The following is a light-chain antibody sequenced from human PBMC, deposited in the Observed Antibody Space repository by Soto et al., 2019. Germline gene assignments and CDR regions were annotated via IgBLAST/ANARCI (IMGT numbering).Light chain of an antibody. Sequence: QSALAQPPSASGTPGQRVTISCSGSSSNIRSNTVNWYQHLPGTAPKLLIYSGNQRPSGVPDRFSGSKPGTSASLAISGLQSEDEADYYCAAWDDSLNGRVFGTGTKVTVL. CDR3: AAWDDSLNGRV. CDR2: SGN. J-gene: IGLJ1*01. V-gene: IGLV1-44*01. CDR1: SSNIRSNT.